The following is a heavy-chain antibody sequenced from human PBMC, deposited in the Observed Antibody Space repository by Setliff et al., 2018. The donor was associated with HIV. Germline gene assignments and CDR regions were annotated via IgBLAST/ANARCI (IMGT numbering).Heavy chain of an antibody. CDR1: GGSISSGSYY. J-gene: IGHJ3*02. D-gene: IGHD1-26*01. V-gene: IGHV4-61*09. CDR3: AKASVGATGLYAFDI. CDR2: IYTSGST. Sequence: PSETLSLTCTVSGGSISSGSYYWSWIRQPAGKGLEWIGHIYTSGSTNYNPSLKSRVTISADTSNNQFSLRLTSMTAADTAVYYCAKASVGATGLYAFDIWGQGKMVTVSS.